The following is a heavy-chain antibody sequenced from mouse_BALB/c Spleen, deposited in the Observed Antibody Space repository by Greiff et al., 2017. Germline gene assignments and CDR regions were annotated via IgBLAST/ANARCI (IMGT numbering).Heavy chain of an antibody. Sequence: QVHVKQSGPGLVAPSQSLSITCTVSGFSLTSYGVHWVRQPPGKGLEWLGVIWAGGSTNYNSALMSRLSISKDNSKSQVFLKMNSLQTDDTAMYYCARDRDWFAYWGQGTLVTVSA. CDR2: IWAGGST. CDR3: ARDRDWFAY. V-gene: IGHV2-9*02. CDR1: GFSLTSYG. J-gene: IGHJ3*01.